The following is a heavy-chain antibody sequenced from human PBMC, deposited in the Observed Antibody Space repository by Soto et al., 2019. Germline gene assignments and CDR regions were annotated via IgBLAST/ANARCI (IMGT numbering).Heavy chain of an antibody. CDR3: ARDWSGGRMRYYFDY. V-gene: IGHV1-2*04. CDR2: INPNSGGT. D-gene: IGHD2-15*01. CDR1: GYTFTGYY. Sequence: ASVKVSCKASGYTFTGYYMHCVRQAPGQGLEWMGWINPNSGGTNYAQKFQGWVTMTRDTSISTAYMELSRLRSDDTAVYYCARDWSGGRMRYYFDYWGQGTLVTV. J-gene: IGHJ4*02.